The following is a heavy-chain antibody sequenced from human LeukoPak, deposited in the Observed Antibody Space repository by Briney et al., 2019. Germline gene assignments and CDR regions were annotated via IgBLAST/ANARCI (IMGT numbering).Heavy chain of an antibody. D-gene: IGHD2-15*01. CDR1: GYTFTSYG. CDR3: ARVRLVVVAANRRPDYNWFDP. J-gene: IGHJ5*02. Sequence: GASVKVSCKASGYTFTSYGISWVRQAPGQGLEWMGWISAYNGNTNYAQKLQGRVTMTTDTSTSTAYMELRSLRSDDTAVYYCARVRLVVVAANRRPDYNWFDPWGQGTLVTVSS. CDR2: ISAYNGNT. V-gene: IGHV1-18*01.